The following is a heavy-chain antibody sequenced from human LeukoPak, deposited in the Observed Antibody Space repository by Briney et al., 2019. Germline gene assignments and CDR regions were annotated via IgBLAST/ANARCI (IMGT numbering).Heavy chain of an antibody. Sequence: ESGPTLVKPTQTLTLACTFSGFSLTTSGVGLGWIRQPPGKALEWLVVIYWDDDKFYSPSLKSRLAITKDTSKNQVVHIMTNMDPVDTATYYDAHRRLGVNWNCVWFDPWGQGTLVTVSS. V-gene: IGHV2-5*02. CDR1: GFSLTTSGVG. CDR2: IYWDDDK. J-gene: IGHJ5*02. D-gene: IGHD1-7*01. CDR3: AHRRLGVNWNCVWFDP.